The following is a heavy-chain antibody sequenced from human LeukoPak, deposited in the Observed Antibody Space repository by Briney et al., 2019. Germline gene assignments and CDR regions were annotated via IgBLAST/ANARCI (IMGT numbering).Heavy chain of an antibody. CDR2: LSPVLA. D-gene: IGHD6-6*01. J-gene: IGHJ5*02. V-gene: IGHV1-69*13. Sequence: GASVKVSCKASGGTFSNYAISWVRQAPGQGLEWMGGLSPVLATYAQKFQGRVTITADESTDTVYMELGSLASEDTATYFCARDREISARPGGWFDPWGQGTLVTVSS. CDR1: GGTFSNYA. CDR3: ARDREISARPGGWFDP.